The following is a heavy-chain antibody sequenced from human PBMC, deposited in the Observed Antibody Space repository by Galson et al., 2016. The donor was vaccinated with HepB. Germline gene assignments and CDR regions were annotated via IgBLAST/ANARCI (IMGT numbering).Heavy chain of an antibody. CDR3: AKDRPHHDFWSGPFDF. D-gene: IGHD3-3*01. CDR1: GFSFSNYG. V-gene: IGHV3-30*18. J-gene: IGHJ4*02. CDR2: VSSGGTTQ. Sequence: SLRLSCAASGFSFSNYGMHWVRQAPGKGLEWVAVVSSGGTTQYYADSVQGRFTISRDNSKNTLYLQMNSLRAEDTAVYYCAKDRPHHDFWSGPFDFWGQGTLVTVSS.